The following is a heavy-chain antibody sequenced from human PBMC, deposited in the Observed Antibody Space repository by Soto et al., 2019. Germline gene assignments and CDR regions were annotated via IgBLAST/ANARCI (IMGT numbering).Heavy chain of an antibody. V-gene: IGHV2-26*01. CDR3: ARIRRSDGDEPKRYFYQ. CDR1: GFSLSNARMG. CDR2: IFSNDEK. J-gene: IGHJ4*02. D-gene: IGHD3-10*01. Sequence: SCPTLVNPTETLTLTCTVSGFSLSNARMGVSWIRQPPGKALEWLAHIFSNDEKSYSTSLKSRLTISKDTSKSQVVLTMTNMDPLETATYFFARIRRSDGDEPKRYFYQWGQGTLVPVSS.